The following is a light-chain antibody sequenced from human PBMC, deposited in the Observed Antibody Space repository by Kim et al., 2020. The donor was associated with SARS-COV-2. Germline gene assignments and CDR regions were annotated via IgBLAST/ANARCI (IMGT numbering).Light chain of an antibody. Sequence: SASVGDRVTITCRASQNSINYLSWCQQKPGKAPKLLIYAASSMRSGVPARFSGSGFGTEFTLIINSLQPEDVASYYRQQSYNSPLTFGGGTKLEIK. CDR1: QNSINY. CDR2: AAS. CDR3: QQSYNSPLT. V-gene: IGKV1-39*01. J-gene: IGKJ4*01.